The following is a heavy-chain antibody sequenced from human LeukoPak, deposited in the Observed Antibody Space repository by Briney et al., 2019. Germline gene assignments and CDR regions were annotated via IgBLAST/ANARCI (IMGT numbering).Heavy chain of an antibody. Sequence: PSETLSLTCTVSGGSISSYYWSWIRQPAGKGLEWIGRIYTSGSTNYNPPLKSRATMPVDTSKTQFSLMLSSVTAAATAVYYCARAMTDGSGKYYYGMDVWGQGTTVTVSS. J-gene: IGHJ6*02. CDR1: GGSISSYY. CDR3: ARAMTDGSGKYYYGMDV. CDR2: IYTSGST. D-gene: IGHD3-10*01. V-gene: IGHV4-4*07.